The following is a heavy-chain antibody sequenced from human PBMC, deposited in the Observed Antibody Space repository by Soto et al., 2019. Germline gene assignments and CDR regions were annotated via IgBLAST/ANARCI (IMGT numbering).Heavy chain of an antibody. V-gene: IGHV3-48*03. CDR3: ARDSFAGRADY. CDR2: ISSSGSTI. CDR1: GFTFSSYE. Sequence: PGGSLRLSCAASGFTFSSYEMNWVRQAPGKGLEWVSYISSSGSTIYYADSVKGRFTISRDNAKNSLYLQMNSLRAEDTAVYYCARDSFAGRADYWGQGTLVTVSS. J-gene: IGHJ4*02. D-gene: IGHD2-15*01.